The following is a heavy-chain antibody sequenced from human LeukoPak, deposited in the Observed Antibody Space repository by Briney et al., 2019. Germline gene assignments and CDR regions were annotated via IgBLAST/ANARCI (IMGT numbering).Heavy chain of an antibody. Sequence: PGGSLRLSCAVSGFTSSRDWMHWVRPAPGKGLVWVSRSKNDGSSTSYADSVKGRFTISRDNAKNTLYLQMNSRRAEDTAVYYCARELPRIGGQTDASDIWGQGTMVTVS. D-gene: IGHD3-16*01. CDR3: ARELPRIGGQTDASDI. CDR2: SKNDGSST. J-gene: IGHJ3*02. CDR1: GFTSSRDW. V-gene: IGHV3-74*01.